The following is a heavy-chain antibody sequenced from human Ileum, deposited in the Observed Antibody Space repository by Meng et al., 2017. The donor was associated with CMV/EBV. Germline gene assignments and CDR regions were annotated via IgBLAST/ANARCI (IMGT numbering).Heavy chain of an antibody. CDR3: TRGRVGDWGFDF. V-gene: IGHV4-34*02. D-gene: IGHD1-26*01. J-gene: IGHJ4*02. Sequence: QVQLQQLGEGLLKPSETRSLTCGVNGGSFSSFSWTWIRQPPGKGPEWIGDINHRGTTNYSPSLKSRVTISIDTSKKQFPLRLSSLTAADTAVYYCTRGRVGDWGFDFWGQGTLVTVSS. CDR2: INHRGTT. CDR1: GGSFSSFS.